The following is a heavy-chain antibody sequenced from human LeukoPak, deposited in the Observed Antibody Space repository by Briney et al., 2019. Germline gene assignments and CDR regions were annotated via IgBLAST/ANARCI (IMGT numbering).Heavy chain of an antibody. Sequence: GASVKVSCKASGYTFTGYYMHWVRQAPGQGLEWMGWINPNSGGTNYAQKFQGRVTMTRDTSISTAYMELSRLRSDDTAVYYCAGDRGLIDYYDSSGYYLVWGQGTLVTVSS. CDR1: GYTFTGYY. D-gene: IGHD3-22*01. J-gene: IGHJ4*02. CDR3: AGDRGLIDYYDSSGYYLV. V-gene: IGHV1-2*02. CDR2: INPNSGGT.